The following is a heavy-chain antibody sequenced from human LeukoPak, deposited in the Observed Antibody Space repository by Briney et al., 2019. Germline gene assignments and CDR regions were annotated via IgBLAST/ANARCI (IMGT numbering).Heavy chain of an antibody. Sequence: SETLSLTCTVSGYSISSGYYWGWIRQPPGKGLEWIGSIYHSGSTYYNPSLKSRVTISVDTSKNQFSLKLSSVTAADTAVYYCAAHCSGGSCYSEVPDWGQGTLVTVSS. CDR1: GYSISSGYY. J-gene: IGHJ4*02. D-gene: IGHD2-15*01. CDR2: IYHSGST. V-gene: IGHV4-38-2*02. CDR3: AAHCSGGSCYSEVPD.